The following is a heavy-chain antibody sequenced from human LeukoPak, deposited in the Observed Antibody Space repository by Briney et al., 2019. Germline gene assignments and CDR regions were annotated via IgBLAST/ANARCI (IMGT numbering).Heavy chain of an antibody. CDR1: GFTFDDYA. D-gene: IGHD3-22*01. CDR2: ISGDGGSK. V-gene: IGHV3-43*02. J-gene: IGHJ4*02. Sequence: GGSLRLSCAASGFTFDDYAMHWVRQAPGKGLEWVSLISGDGGSKYYVDSVKGRFTISRDNNKNSLYLQMNSLRTEDTALYXXXKDYYDSSGYGGSDSWGQGTLVTVSS. CDR3: XKDYYDSSGYGGSDS.